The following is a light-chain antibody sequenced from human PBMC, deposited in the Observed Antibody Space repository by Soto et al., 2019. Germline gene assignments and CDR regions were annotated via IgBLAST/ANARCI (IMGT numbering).Light chain of an antibody. CDR1: QILLHSNGYNY. J-gene: IGKJ1*01. CDR3: MQSLETPWT. Sequence: DIVMTQSPLSLPVTPGEAASISCRSSQILLHSNGYNYVDWYLQKAGQSPHLLIYLGSNRASGVPDRFSGSGSVTYFTLKISRVEAEDVGVYYCMQSLETPWTFGQGTKVDIK. CDR2: LGS. V-gene: IGKV2-28*01.